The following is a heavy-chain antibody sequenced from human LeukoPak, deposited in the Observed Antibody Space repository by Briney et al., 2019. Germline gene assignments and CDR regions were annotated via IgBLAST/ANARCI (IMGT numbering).Heavy chain of an antibody. V-gene: IGHV4-61*05. Sequence: SETLSLTCTVSGASTDRRVSTNSYYWSWIRQFPGKGLEWIGNIYNIGSVTYKPSLRSRVTVSIDKSKKQLSLRLTSVTAADTAVYFCATNSSGSALDYWGQGILVTVSS. J-gene: IGHJ4*02. CDR2: IYNIGSV. D-gene: IGHD3-22*01. CDR1: GASTDRRVSTNSYY. CDR3: ATNSSGSALDY.